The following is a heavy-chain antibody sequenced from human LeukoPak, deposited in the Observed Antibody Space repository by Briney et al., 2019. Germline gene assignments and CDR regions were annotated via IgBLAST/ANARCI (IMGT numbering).Heavy chain of an antibody. V-gene: IGHV3-9*01. CDR2: ISWNSGSI. J-gene: IGHJ6*02. CDR1: GFTFSSYW. Sequence: GGSLRLSCAASGFTFSSYWMHWVRQAPGKGLEWVSGISWNSGSIGYADSVKGRFTISRDNAKNSLYLQMNSLRAEDTALYYCAKDSPISRGMDVWGQGTTVTVSS. CDR3: AKDSPISRGMDV.